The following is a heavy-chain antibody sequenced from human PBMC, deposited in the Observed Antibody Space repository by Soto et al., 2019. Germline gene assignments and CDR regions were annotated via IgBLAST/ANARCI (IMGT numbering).Heavy chain of an antibody. CDR2: ISAYNGNT. V-gene: IGHV1-18*01. CDR1: GYSFTTYG. J-gene: IGHJ6*02. Sequence: QVQLVQSGGEVKKPGASVTVSCKTSGYSFTTYGISWVRQAPGQGLEWMGWISAYNGNTNYAQKLQDRVTMTTDTSTSTAYMELRSLRSDDTAVYYCAREGPAPYYYYGMDVWGQGSTVTVSS. CDR3: AREGPAPYYYYGMDV.